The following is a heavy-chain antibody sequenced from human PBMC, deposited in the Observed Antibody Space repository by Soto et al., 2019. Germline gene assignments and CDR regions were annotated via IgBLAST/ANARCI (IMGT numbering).Heavy chain of an antibody. V-gene: IGHV3-33*01. CDR3: ARDLGYCSGGSCYSWFDP. Sequence: GGSLRLSCAASGFTFSSYGMHWVRQAPGKGLEWVAVIWYDGSNKYYADSVKGRFTISRDNSKNTLYLQMNSLRAEDTAVYYCARDLGYCSGGSCYSWFDPWGQGTLVTVSS. D-gene: IGHD2-15*01. CDR1: GFTFSSYG. CDR2: IWYDGSNK. J-gene: IGHJ5*02.